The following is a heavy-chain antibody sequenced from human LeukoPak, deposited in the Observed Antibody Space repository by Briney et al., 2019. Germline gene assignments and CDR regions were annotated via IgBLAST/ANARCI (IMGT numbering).Heavy chain of an antibody. CDR3: ARSSGTGTFSY. CDR2: VYYGRSP. V-gene: IGHV4-39*02. Sequence: SETLSLTCTVSGDSISRSTYYWAWIRQPPGKGLEWIGSVYYGRSPYFTPSLESRATISVDTSKNHFSLKMSSVTAADTAVYYCARSSGTGTFSYWGQGTLVTVSS. D-gene: IGHD6-25*01. CDR1: GDSISRSTYY. J-gene: IGHJ4*02.